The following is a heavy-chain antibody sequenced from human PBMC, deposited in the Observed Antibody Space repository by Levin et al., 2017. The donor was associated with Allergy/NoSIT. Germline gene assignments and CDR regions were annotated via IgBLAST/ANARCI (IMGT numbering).Heavy chain of an antibody. J-gene: IGHJ4*02. D-gene: IGHD4-17*01. CDR2: LGST. V-gene: IGHV4-39*01. CDR3: ARDYGDYERGVFYFDS. CDR1: GDSISTTSSY. Sequence: SCTVSGDSISTTSSYWGWIRQPPGKGLEWIGNLGSTYYNPSLQSRVTISVDTSKSQFSLRLSSVTAADTAVYYCARDYGDYERGVFYFDSWGQGILVTVSS.